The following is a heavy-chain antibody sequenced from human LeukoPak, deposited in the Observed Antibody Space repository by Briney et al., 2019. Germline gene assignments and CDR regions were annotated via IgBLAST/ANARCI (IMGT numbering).Heavy chain of an antibody. CDR3: ARDDWRELTFDY. CDR2: INAGNGNT. J-gene: IGHJ4*02. D-gene: IGHD1-26*01. Sequence: ASVKVSCKASGYTFTSYAMHWVRQAPGQRLEWMGWINAGNGNTKYSQKFRGRVTITRDTSASTAYMELSSLRSEDTAVYYCARDDWRELTFDYWGQGTLVTVSS. V-gene: IGHV1-3*01. CDR1: GYTFTSYA.